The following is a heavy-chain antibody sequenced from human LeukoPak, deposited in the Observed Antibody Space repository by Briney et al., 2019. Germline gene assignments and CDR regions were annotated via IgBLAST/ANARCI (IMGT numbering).Heavy chain of an antibody. V-gene: IGHV4-4*07. J-gene: IGHJ5*02. CDR2: IYTSGST. CDR3: AKLQIKYSGYDSGWLDP. CDR1: GGSISSYY. Sequence: SETLSLTCTVSGGSISSYYWSWIRQPAGKGLEWIGRIYTSGSTNYNPSLKSRVTMSVDTSKNQFSLKLSSVTAADTAVYYCAKLQIKYSGYDSGWLDPWGQGTLVTVSS. D-gene: IGHD5-12*01.